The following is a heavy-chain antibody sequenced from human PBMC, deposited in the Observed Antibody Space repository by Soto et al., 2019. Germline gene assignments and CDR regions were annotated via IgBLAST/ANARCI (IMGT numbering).Heavy chain of an antibody. D-gene: IGHD2-15*01. CDR1: GFTFSSYA. J-gene: IGHJ6*02. V-gene: IGHV3-23*01. Sequence: HPGGSLRLSCAASGFTFSSYAMSWVRQAPGKGLEWVSAISGSGGSTYYADSVKGRFTISRDNSKNTLYLQMNSLRAEDTAVYYCAKPGMGTETQWRSYCSGGSCYGGHQGGYYYYGMDVWGQGTTVTVSS. CDR3: AKPGMGTETQWRSYCSGGSCYGGHQGGYYYYGMDV. CDR2: ISGSGGST.